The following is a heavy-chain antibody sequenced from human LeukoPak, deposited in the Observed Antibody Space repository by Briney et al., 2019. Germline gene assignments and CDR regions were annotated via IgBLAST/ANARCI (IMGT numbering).Heavy chain of an antibody. CDR1: GFTFDDYA. J-gene: IGHJ4*02. CDR3: ARNFNPRSGWLPFDY. CDR2: ISWNSGSI. D-gene: IGHD6-19*01. Sequence: PGGSLRLSCAASGFTFDDYAMHWVRQAPGKGLEWVSGISWNSGSIGYADSVKGRFTISRDNAKNSLYLQMNSLRAEDTAVYYCARNFNPRSGWLPFDYWGQGTLVTVSS. V-gene: IGHV3-9*01.